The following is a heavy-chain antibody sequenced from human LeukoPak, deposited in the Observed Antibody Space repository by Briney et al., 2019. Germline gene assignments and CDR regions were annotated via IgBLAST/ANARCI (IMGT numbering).Heavy chain of an antibody. CDR1: GFTFSSYA. V-gene: IGHV3-30-3*01. D-gene: IGHD5-24*01. J-gene: IGHJ5*02. CDR2: ISYDGSNK. CDR3: ARVRDGYKLGVLDP. Sequence: GRSLRLSCAASGFTFSSYAMHWVRQAPGKGLEWVAVISYDGSNKYYADSVKGRFTISRDNSKNTLYLQMNSLRAEDTAVYYCARVRDGYKLGVLDPWGQGTLVTVSS.